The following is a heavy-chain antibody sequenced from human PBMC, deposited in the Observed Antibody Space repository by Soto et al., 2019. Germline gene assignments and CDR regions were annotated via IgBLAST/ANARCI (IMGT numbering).Heavy chain of an antibody. CDR3: ASPRSRVAETGLDC. CDR1: GFTFNSYG. D-gene: IGHD3-3*01. Sequence: QVQLVESGGGVVQPGRSLRLSCAASGFTFNSYGMHWIRQAPGKGLEWVAVISYDGSNRYYADSVKGRFTISRDNSKNTLYFQMNSLRAEDTALYYCASPRSRVAETGLDCWGQGTLITVSS. J-gene: IGHJ4*02. V-gene: IGHV3-30*03. CDR2: ISYDGSNR.